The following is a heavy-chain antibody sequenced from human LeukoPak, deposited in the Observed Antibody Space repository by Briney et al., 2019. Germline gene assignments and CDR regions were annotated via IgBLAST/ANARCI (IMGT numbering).Heavy chain of an antibody. Sequence: PGGSLRLSCAASGFPFSSYGMHWVRQAPGKGLEWVAFIWYDGRTKYYADSVKGRFTISRDNSKNTLYLQMNSLRGEDTAVYYCAKEGAYTFDYWGQGTLVTVSS. CDR2: IWYDGRTK. D-gene: IGHD4-11*01. J-gene: IGHJ4*02. CDR1: GFPFSSYG. CDR3: AKEGAYTFDY. V-gene: IGHV3-30*02.